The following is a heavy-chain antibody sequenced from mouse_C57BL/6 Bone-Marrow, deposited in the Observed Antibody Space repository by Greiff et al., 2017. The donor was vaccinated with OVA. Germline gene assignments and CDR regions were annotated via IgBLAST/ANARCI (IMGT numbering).Heavy chain of an antibody. Sequence: ESGPGLVKPSQSLSLTCSVTGYSITSGYYWNWIRQFPGNKLEWMGYISYDGSNNYNPSLKNRISITRDTSKNQFYLKLNSVTTEDTATYYCARERVTGTLDYWGQGTTLTVSS. CDR3: ARERVTGTLDY. J-gene: IGHJ2*01. CDR2: ISYDGSN. D-gene: IGHD4-1*01. V-gene: IGHV3-6*01. CDR1: GYSITSGYY.